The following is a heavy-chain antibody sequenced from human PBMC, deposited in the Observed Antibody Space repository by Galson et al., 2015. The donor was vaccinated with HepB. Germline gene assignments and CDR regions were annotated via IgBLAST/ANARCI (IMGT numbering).Heavy chain of an antibody. V-gene: IGHV3-74*01. D-gene: IGHD2-15*01. CDR2: INGDGSSI. J-gene: IGHJ5*02. CDR3: ARGGGYCSGAGCYSGDWFDP. CDR1: GFTFSSYW. Sequence: SLRLSCAASGFTFSSYWMHWVRQAPGKGLVWVSRINGDGSSINYADSVRGRFTISRDNAKNTLYLQMNSLRAEDTAVYYCARGGGYCSGAGCYSGDWFDPWGQGTLVTVSS.